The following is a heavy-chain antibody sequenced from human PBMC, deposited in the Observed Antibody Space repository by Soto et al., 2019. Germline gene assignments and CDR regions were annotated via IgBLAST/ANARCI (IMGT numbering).Heavy chain of an antibody. CDR2: LNPNSGNT. CDR1: GYTFTSYD. J-gene: IGHJ5*02. CDR3: ARGYGPNDFWSGPFDP. D-gene: IGHD3-3*01. V-gene: IGHV1-8*01. Sequence: ASVKVSCKASGYTFTSYDINWVRQATGQGLEWMGWLNPNSGNTGYAQKFQGRVTMTRNTSISTAYMELSSLRSEDTAVYYCARGYGPNDFWSGPFDPWGQGTLVTVSS.